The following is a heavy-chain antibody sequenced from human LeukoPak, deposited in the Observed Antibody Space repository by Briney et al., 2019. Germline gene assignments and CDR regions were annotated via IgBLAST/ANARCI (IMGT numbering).Heavy chain of an antibody. V-gene: IGHV4-34*01. CDR2: INHSGST. J-gene: IGHJ4*02. CDR1: GGSFSGYY. CDR3: ARSRRIAVAGTDY. Sequence: PSETLSLTCAVYGGSFSGYYWSWIRQPPWKGLEWIGEINHSGSTNYNPSLKSRVTISVDTSKNQFSLKLSSVTAADTAVYYCARSRRIAVAGTDYWGQGTLVTVSS. D-gene: IGHD6-19*01.